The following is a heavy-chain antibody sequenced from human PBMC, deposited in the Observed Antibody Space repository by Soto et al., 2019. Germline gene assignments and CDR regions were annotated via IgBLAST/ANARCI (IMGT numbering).Heavy chain of an antibody. D-gene: IGHD6-13*01. V-gene: IGHV3-30-3*01. J-gene: IGHJ6*02. CDR2: ISYDGNNK. Sequence: QVQVVESGGSVVQPGGSLRLSCAASGFSFSSYAMHWVRQAPGKGLEWVAVISYDGNNKYYADSVKGRITISRDSSKNMVYLKMNSLRPEDTAVYYCARAPPRGIAAPGTWGAGMDVWGQGTTVTVSS. CDR1: GFSFSSYA. CDR3: ARAPPRGIAAPGTWGAGMDV.